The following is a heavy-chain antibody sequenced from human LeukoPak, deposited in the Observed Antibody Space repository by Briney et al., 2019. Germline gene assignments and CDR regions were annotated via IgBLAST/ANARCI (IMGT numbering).Heavy chain of an antibody. CDR1: GFTFSSYA. V-gene: IGHV3-30-3*01. Sequence: PGGSLRLSCAASGFTFSSYAMHWVRQAPGKGLEWVAVISYDGSNKYYADSVKGRFTISRDNSKNTLYLQMNSLRAEDTAVYYCAKGNPLFDYWGQGTLVTVSS. CDR2: ISYDGSNK. J-gene: IGHJ4*02. CDR3: AKGNPLFDY.